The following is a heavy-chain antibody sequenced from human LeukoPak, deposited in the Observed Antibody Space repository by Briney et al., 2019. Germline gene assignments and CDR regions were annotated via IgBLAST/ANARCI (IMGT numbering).Heavy chain of an antibody. CDR2: FYRDGS. V-gene: IGHV3-53*01. J-gene: IGHJ6*02. CDR1: GLTVSRNA. D-gene: IGHD5-24*01. CDR3: ARDRYNYGRDFYYHGADV. Sequence: PGGSLRLSCAAPGLTVSRNAMSWVRQAPGKGLEFISVFYRDGSNADSVKGRFTLSRDDSKNMLHLQMNSLRAEDTAIYYCARDRYNYGRDFYYHGADVWGQGTTVIVSS.